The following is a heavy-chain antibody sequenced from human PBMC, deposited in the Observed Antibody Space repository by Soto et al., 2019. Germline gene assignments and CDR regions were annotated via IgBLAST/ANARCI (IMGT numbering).Heavy chain of an antibody. Sequence: GRSLRLSCAASGFTFSSYAMNWVRQAPGKGLEWVSVITGSGDATYYADSVKGRFTISRDNSKNTLYVQMNSLRAEDTAVYYCPNAISGYNAPLDHWGQGTRVTVSS. V-gene: IGHV3-23*01. J-gene: IGHJ4*02. CDR2: ITGSGDAT. CDR3: PNAISGYNAPLDH. D-gene: IGHD1-20*01. CDR1: GFTFSSYA.